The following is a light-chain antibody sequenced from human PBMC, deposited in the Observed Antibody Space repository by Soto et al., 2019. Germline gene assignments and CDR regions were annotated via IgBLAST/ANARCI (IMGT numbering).Light chain of an antibody. CDR3: QQFNSYPFT. Sequence: DIQLTQSPSFLSASVGDRVTITCRASQGLSSDLAWYQQKPGKAPKLLIYAASTLQSGVPSRVSGSGSGTEFTLTISSLQPEDFAAYYCQQFNSYPFTFGQGTRLEIK. J-gene: IGKJ5*01. V-gene: IGKV1-9*01. CDR1: QGLSSD. CDR2: AAS.